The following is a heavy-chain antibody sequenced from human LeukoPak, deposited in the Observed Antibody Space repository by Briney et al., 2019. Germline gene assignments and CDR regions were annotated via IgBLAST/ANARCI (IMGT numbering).Heavy chain of an antibody. CDR3: ARVGRITMVRGRRYNWFDP. CDR1: GFTFSSYS. D-gene: IGHD3-10*01. CDR2: ISSSGSTI. V-gene: IGHV3-48*04. J-gene: IGHJ5*02. Sequence: GGSLRLSCAASGFTFSSYSMNWVRQAPGKGLEWVSYISSSGSTIYYADSVKGRFTISRDNAKNSLYLQMNSLRAEDTAVYYCARVGRITMVRGRRYNWFDPWGQGTLVTVSS.